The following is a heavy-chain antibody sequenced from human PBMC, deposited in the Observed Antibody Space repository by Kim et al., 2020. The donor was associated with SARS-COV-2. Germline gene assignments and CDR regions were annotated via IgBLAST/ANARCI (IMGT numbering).Heavy chain of an antibody. CDR3: ARDFLRNGPRTYYYDSSGYYYFQH. CDR2: ISAYNGNT. D-gene: IGHD3-22*01. Sequence: ASVKVSCKASGYTFTSYGISWVRQAPGQGLEWMGWISAYNGNTNYAQKLQGRVTMTTDTSTSTAYMELRSLRSDDTAVYYCARDFLRNGPRTYYYDSSGYYYFQHWGQGTLVTVSS. J-gene: IGHJ1*01. V-gene: IGHV1-18*04. CDR1: GYTFTSYG.